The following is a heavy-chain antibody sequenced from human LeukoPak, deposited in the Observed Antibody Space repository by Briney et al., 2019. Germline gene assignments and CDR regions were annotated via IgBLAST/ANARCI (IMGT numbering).Heavy chain of an antibody. D-gene: IGHD3-10*01. CDR3: ARTYGSGSYYNGWFDP. J-gene: IGHJ5*02. Sequence: GASVKVSCKASGYTFTSYDINWVRQATGQGLEWMGRINPNSGGTNYAQKFQGRVTMTRDTSISTAYMELSRLRSDDTAVYYCARTYGSGSYYNGWFDPWGQGTLITVSS. V-gene: IGHV1-2*06. CDR2: INPNSGGT. CDR1: GYTFTSYD.